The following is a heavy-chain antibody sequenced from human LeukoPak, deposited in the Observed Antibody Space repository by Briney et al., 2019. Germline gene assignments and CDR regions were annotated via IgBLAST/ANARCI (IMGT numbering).Heavy chain of an antibody. V-gene: IGHV4-34*01. CDR3: ARVFGGSSGYFDY. CDR2: INHSGST. Sequence: SETLSLTCAVYGGSFSGYYWSWIRQPPGKGLEWIGEINHSGSTNYNPSLKSRVTISVDTSKKQFSLRLRSVTAADTAAYYCARVFGGSSGYFDYWGQGTLVTVSS. CDR1: GGSFSGYY. J-gene: IGHJ4*02. D-gene: IGHD3-16*01.